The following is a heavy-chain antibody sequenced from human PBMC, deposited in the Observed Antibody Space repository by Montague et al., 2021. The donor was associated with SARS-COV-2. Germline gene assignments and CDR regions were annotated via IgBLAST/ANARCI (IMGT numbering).Heavy chain of an antibody. CDR3: ARRPAPLLHLDWSQMYFDYYGLDV. V-gene: IGHV4-38-2*02. J-gene: IGHJ6*02. Sequence: SETLSLTCTVSGRSISTDHYWGWIRQPPGKGLEWIGSIHHSGNTYYNPSLKSRLTISIDTSKKQFSLMLTSVTAADTAVYYCARRPAPLLHLDWSQMYFDYYGLDVWGQGTAVIVS. D-gene: IGHD3/OR15-3a*01. CDR2: IHHSGNT. CDR1: GRSISTDHY.